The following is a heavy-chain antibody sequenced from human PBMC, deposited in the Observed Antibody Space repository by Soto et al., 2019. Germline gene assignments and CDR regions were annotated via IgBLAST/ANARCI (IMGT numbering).Heavy chain of an antibody. J-gene: IGHJ4*02. CDR3: ARLRDSSGYYFSSPDY. V-gene: IGHV5-51*01. CDR2: IYPGDSDT. CDR1: GYSFTSYW. Sequence: GESLKISCKGSGYSFTSYWIGWVRQMPGKGLEWMGIIYPGDSDTRYSPSFQGQVTISADKSISTAYLQWSSLKASDTAMYYCARLRDSSGYYFSSPDYWGQGTLVTVSS. D-gene: IGHD3-22*01.